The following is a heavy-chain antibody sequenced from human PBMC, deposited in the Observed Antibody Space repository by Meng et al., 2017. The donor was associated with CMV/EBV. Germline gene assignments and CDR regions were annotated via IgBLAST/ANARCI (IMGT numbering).Heavy chain of an antibody. J-gene: IGHJ4*02. CDR1: GFTFSNAW. Sequence: GGSLRLSCAASGFTFSNAWMSWVCQAPGKGLEWVGRIKSKTDGGTTDYAAPVKGRFTISRDDSKNTLYLQMNSLKTEDTAVYYCTSTIFGVVKPFDYWGQGTLVTVSS. V-gene: IGHV3-15*01. CDR3: TSTIFGVVKPFDY. D-gene: IGHD3-3*01. CDR2: IKSKTDGGTT.